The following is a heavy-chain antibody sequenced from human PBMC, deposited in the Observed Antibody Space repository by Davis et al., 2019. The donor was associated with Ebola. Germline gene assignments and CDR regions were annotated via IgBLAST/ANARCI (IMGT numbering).Heavy chain of an antibody. Sequence: AASVKVSCKASGYTFTTYVINWVLQAPGQGLEWMGWINTNSGNPTYAQGLSGRFLFSLDTSVSTAYLQIDSLEPEDTAIYYCARGRYLAPVDSWGQGTLVTVSS. V-gene: IGHV7-4-1*01. CDR2: INTNSGNP. CDR1: GYTFTTYV. D-gene: IGHD3-9*01. J-gene: IGHJ5*01. CDR3: ARGRYLAPVDS.